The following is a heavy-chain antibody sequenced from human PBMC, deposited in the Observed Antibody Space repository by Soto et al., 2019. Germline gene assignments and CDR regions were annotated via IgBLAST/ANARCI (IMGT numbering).Heavy chain of an antibody. V-gene: IGHV5-10-1*01. CDR2: IDPTDSRT. D-gene: IGHD2-8*01. J-gene: IGHJ4*02. CDR3: ARPDSNGDFDF. CDR1: GYMFPIYH. Sequence: PGESLKISCEASGYMFPIYHISWVRQMPGKGLEWVGKIDPTDSRTMYRPSSRARITISVDKSINPAYLERGRLKASDTAMYYCARPDSNGDFDFWGQGTQVTVSS.